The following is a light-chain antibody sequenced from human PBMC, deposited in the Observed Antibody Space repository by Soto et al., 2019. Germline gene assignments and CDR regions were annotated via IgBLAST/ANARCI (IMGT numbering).Light chain of an antibody. Sequence: QCALTQPASVSGSPGQSIIISCTGTSSDVGSYNLVSWYQQHPGKAPKLMIYEVSKRPSGVSNRFSGSKSGNTASLTISGLQAEDEADYYCCSYAGSSTPLIFGTGTKVTVL. CDR1: SSDVGSYNL. V-gene: IGLV2-23*02. CDR2: EVS. J-gene: IGLJ1*01. CDR3: CSYAGSSTPLI.